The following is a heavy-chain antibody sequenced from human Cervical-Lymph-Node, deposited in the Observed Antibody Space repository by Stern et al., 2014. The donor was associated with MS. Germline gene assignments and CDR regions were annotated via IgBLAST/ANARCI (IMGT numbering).Heavy chain of an antibody. D-gene: IGHD2-2*01. J-gene: IGHJ4*02. V-gene: IGHV1-69*06. CDR1: GGSFMNYA. Sequence: VKLEESGPEVKKPGSSVKVSCKASGGSFMNYAITWARQAPGQGPEWMGDISPLFSTSIYAQKFQGRVTITADKSTTTAYMEVNSLTSEYTAVYYCAGPRYAFWGQGTLVIVSS. CDR3: AGPRYAF. CDR2: ISPLFSTS.